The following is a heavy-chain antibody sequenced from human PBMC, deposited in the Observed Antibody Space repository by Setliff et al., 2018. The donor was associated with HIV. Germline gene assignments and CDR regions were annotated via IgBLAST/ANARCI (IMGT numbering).Heavy chain of an antibody. J-gene: IGHJ6*03. CDR2: ISYSGHI. CDR1: GGSISSSNYY. CDR3: ARHVILLEWLSYFYMDV. Sequence: SETLSLTCTVSGGSISSSNYYRGWIRQPPGKGLEWIGAISYSGHIYFNSSLKSRVTIYLDTSKRQLSLRLTSVTAADTAVYYCARHVILLEWLSYFYMDVWGKGATVTVSS. D-gene: IGHD6-19*01. V-gene: IGHV4-39*01.